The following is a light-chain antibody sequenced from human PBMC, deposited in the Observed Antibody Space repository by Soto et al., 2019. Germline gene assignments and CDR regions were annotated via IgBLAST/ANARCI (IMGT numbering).Light chain of an antibody. CDR2: GAS. J-gene: IGKJ5*01. CDR1: QSVSSNN. Sequence: EIVLTQSPGTLSLSPGDTATLSCRASQSVSSNNLAWYHQKPGQTPMLLIYGASRRATGIPDRFSGSGSGTDFTLTISRLEPEAFAVYYCQQYDNSITFGQGPRMEIE. CDR3: QQYDNSIT. V-gene: IGKV3-20*01.